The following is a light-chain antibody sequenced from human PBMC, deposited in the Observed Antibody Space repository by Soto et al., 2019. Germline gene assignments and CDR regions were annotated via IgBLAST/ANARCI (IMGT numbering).Light chain of an antibody. Sequence: DIVMTQSPLSLPVTHGEPASISCRSSQSLLHRNGYNYLDWYLQRPGQSPQLLIYLGSNRASGVPDRFSASGSCTDFTLKISRVEAEDVGVYHCMQSLQTPLTFGGGTKVEI. CDR3: MQSLQTPLT. V-gene: IGKV2-28*01. CDR2: LGS. CDR1: QSLLHRNGYNY. J-gene: IGKJ4*01.